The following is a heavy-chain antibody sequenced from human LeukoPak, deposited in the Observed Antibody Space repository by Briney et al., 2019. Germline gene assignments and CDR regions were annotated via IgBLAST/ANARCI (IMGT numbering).Heavy chain of an antibody. CDR2: TYYRSKWFN. D-gene: IGHD4-23*01. CDR1: GDSVSINSAA. Sequence: SQTLSLTYAISGDSVSINSAAWNWIRQSPARGLEWLGSTYYRSKWFNDYAVSLKSRITINPDTSKNQFSLQLNSVTPEDTAVYYCARVTQRRLDYWGQGTLVTVSS. J-gene: IGHJ4*02. CDR3: ARVTQRRLDY. V-gene: IGHV6-1*01.